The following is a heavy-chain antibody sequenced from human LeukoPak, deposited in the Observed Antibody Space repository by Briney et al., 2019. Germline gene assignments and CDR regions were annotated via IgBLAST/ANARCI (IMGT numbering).Heavy chain of an antibody. CDR2: INPNNGGT. Sequence: ASVKVSCKASGYTFTGYFMRWVRQAPGQGLEWMGWINPNNGGTTYAQRFQGRVTMTTDTSATTAYMELSRLRSDDTAVYYCARDPASSGSYYDYWGQGNLVSVSS. V-gene: IGHV1-2*02. J-gene: IGHJ4*02. D-gene: IGHD1-26*01. CDR1: GYTFTGYF. CDR3: ARDPASSGSYYDY.